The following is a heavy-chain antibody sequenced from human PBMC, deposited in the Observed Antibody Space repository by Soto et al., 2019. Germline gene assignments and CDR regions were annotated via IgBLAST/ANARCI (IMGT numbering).Heavy chain of an antibody. D-gene: IGHD3-10*01. V-gene: IGHV3-30*03. J-gene: IGHJ4*02. CDR1: GFHFSSYG. CDR3: VGGQYYFDY. CDR2: ISYEGSNK. Sequence: QVQLVESGGGVVQPGRSLSLSCAASGFHFSSYGMHWVREAPGNGLEWVAVISYEGSNKYYADSVKGRFTISRDNSASTLYLQMNSLRPEDTALYYCVGGQYYFDYRGQGTLVTVSP.